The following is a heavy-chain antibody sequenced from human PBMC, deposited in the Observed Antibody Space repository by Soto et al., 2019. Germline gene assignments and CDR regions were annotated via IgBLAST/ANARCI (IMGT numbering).Heavy chain of an antibody. V-gene: IGHV3-21*01. CDR2: ISSSSGYI. Sequence: GGSLRLSCAASGFTFSSYSMNWVRQAPGKGLEWVLSISSSSGYIYYTGPEENRYPISRDNAQNSLFLHMNSLRAANTAVYYCASLYYYDSSGDCGDHYCYVMDVWSQGTTVTVSS. J-gene: IGHJ6*02. D-gene: IGHD3-22*01. CDR3: ASLYYYDSSGDCGDHYCYVMDV. CDR1: GFTFSSYS.